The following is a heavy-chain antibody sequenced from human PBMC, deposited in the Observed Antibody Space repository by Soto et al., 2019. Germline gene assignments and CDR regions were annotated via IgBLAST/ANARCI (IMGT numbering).Heavy chain of an antibody. CDR1: GYSFTSYW. Sequence: GESLKISCKGSGYSFTSYWISWVRQMPGKGLEWMGRIDPGDSYTNYSPSFQGHVTISADKSISTAYLQWSSLKASDTAMYYCARPSNCGGDCYFPTDAFDIWGQGTMVTVS. V-gene: IGHV5-10-1*01. CDR3: ARPSNCGGDCYFPTDAFDI. D-gene: IGHD2-21*02. CDR2: IDPGDSYT. J-gene: IGHJ3*02.